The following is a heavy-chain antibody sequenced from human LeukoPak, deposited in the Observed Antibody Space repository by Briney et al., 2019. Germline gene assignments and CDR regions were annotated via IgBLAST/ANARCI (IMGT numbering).Heavy chain of an antibody. J-gene: IGHJ4*02. CDR1: GYSFTNYG. Sequence: GASVKVSCKASGYSFTNYGISWVRQAPGQGLEWMSWISANNGETRYAQNFQGRVTMTTDTSTTTAYMELKSLRSDDTAVYYCTRVPPSAHQLFSFDYWGQGTQVTVSS. D-gene: IGHD1-1*01. CDR3: TRVPPSAHQLFSFDY. CDR2: ISANNGET. V-gene: IGHV1-18*04.